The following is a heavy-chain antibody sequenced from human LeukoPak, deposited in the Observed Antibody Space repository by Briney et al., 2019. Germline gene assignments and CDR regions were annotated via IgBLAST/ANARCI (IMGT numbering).Heavy chain of an antibody. V-gene: IGHV3-23*01. CDR3: AKRGVVIRVILVGFHKEAYYFDS. Sequence: GGSLRLSCAVSGITLSNYGMSWVRQAPGKGLEWVAGIGGSGGRTNYADSVKGRFTICRDNPKNTLYLQMNSLRAEDTAVYFCAKRGVVIRVILVGFHKEAYYFDSWGQGALVIVSS. CDR1: GITLSNYG. CDR2: IGGSGGRT. J-gene: IGHJ4*02. D-gene: IGHD3-22*01.